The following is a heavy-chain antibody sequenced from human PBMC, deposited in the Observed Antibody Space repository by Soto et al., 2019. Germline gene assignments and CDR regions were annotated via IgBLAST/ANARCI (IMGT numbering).Heavy chain of an antibody. Sequence: GSLRLSCAASGFTFSSYAMSWVRQAPGKGLEWVSAISGSGGSTYYADSVKGRFTISRDNSKNTLYLQMNSLRAEDTAVYYCAKGGLVVAATYGFYFDYWGQGTLVTVSS. CDR2: ISGSGGST. CDR1: GFTFSSYA. J-gene: IGHJ4*02. V-gene: IGHV3-23*01. D-gene: IGHD2-15*01. CDR3: AKGGLVVAATYGFYFDY.